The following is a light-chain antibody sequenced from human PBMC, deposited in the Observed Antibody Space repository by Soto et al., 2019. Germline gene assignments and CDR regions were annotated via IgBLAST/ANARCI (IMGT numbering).Light chain of an antibody. CDR1: SSDVGAHNY. CDR2: DVS. Sequence: QSALTQPASVSGSPGQSITISCTGTSSDVGAHNYVSWYQQHPGKAPKVMIYDVSYRPSGVSNRFSGSKSGNTASLTISGLRAEDEADYYCSSYTSSSTLGVFGGGTKLTVL. J-gene: IGLJ2*01. V-gene: IGLV2-14*03. CDR3: SSYTSSSTLGV.